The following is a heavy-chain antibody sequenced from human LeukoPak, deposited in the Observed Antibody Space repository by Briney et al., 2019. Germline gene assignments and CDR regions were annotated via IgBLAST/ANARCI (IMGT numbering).Heavy chain of an antibody. D-gene: IGHD2-15*01. J-gene: IGHJ4*02. CDR2: IIPIFGTA. CDR3: ARGGVVVAATNFDY. V-gene: IGHV1-69*13. Sequence: SVKVSCKASGGTFSSYAISWVRQAPGQGLEWMGGIIPIFGTANYAQKFQGRVTITADESTSTAYMELSSLRSEDTAVYYCARGGVVVAATNFDYWGQGTLVTVSS. CDR1: GGTFSSYA.